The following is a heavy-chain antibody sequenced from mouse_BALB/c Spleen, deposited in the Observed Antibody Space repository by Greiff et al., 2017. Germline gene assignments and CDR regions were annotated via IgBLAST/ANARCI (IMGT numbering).Heavy chain of an antibody. CDR3: TRGDGYPLYFDY. D-gene: IGHD2-3*01. CDR2: IYPGNSDT. CDR1: GYTFTSYW. V-gene: IGHV1-5*01. J-gene: IGHJ2*01. Sequence: EVQLQQSGTVLARPGASVKMSCKASGYTFTSYWMHWVKQRPGQGLEWIGAIYPGNSDTSYNQKFKGKAKLTAVTSTSTAYMELSSLTNEDSAVYYCTRGDGYPLYFDYWGQGTTLTVSS.